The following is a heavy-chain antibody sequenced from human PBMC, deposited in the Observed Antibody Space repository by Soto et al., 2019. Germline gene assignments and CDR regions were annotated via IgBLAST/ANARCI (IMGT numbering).Heavy chain of an antibody. CDR1: GFTFSNYA. Sequence: PGWSLRLSCAASGFTFSNYAMNWVRQAPGQGLEWVSAISGSGGNTYYADSVKGRFTISRDNSKNTLYLQMSTLRAEDTAVYYCAAMAFYTGMDVWGQGTTVTVSS. J-gene: IGHJ6*02. V-gene: IGHV3-23*01. D-gene: IGHD2-8*01. CDR3: AAMAFYTGMDV. CDR2: ISGSGGNT.